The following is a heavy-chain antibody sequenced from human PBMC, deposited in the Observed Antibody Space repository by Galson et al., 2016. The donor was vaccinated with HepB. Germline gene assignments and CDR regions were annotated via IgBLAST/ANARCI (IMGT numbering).Heavy chain of an antibody. D-gene: IGHD3-3*01. CDR2: IRGKPNNNAT. J-gene: IGHJ3*02. CDR1: GFTLSNSM. Sequence: SLRLSCAASGFTLSNSMMHWVRQASGKGLQWVGRIRGKPNNNATTFAPSVKGRFTISRDDSKSTAMYYCTSLEVVDSDDAFDIWGPGTMVTVSS. V-gene: IGHV3-73*01. CDR3: I.